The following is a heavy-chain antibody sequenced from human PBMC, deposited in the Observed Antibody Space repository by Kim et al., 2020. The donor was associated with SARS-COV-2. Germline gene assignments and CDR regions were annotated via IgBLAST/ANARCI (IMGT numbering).Heavy chain of an antibody. Sequence: FTISRDNSKNTLYLQMNSLRAEDTAVYYCARGSGRITMIVVVITHYGMDVWGQGTTVTVSS. D-gene: IGHD3-22*01. V-gene: IGHV3-30*01. J-gene: IGHJ6*02. CDR3: ARGSGRITMIVVVITHYGMDV.